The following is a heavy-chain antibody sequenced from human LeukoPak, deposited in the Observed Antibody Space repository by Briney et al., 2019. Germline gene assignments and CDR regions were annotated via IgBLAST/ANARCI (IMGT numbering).Heavy chain of an antibody. J-gene: IGHJ6*03. D-gene: IGHD6-19*01. V-gene: IGHV3-66*01. CDR1: GFTVSVNY. Sequence: GGSLRLSCAAFGFTVSVNYMSWVRQAPGKGLECVSVIYSGGNTYYADSVKGRFTISRDNAKNTLYLQMNSLRAEDTAVYYCARGQAQQWPVSPWNYYYMDVWGKGTTVTISS. CDR2: IYSGGNT. CDR3: ARGQAQQWPVSPWNYYYMDV.